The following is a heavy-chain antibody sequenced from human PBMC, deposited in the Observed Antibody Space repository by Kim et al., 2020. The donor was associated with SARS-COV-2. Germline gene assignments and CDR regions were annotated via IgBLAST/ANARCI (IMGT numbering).Heavy chain of an antibody. D-gene: IGHD3-10*01. CDR3: ARVPRGGLPPHETPPFDY. J-gene: IGHJ4*01. CDR1: GGSISSYY. Sequence: SETLSLTCTVSGGSISSYYWSWIRQPPGKGLEWIGYIYYSGSTNYNPSLKNRVPISVDTSKNQFSLNLSSVTAADTAAYDCARVPRGGLPPHETPPFDY. V-gene: IGHV4-59*08. CDR2: IYYSGST.